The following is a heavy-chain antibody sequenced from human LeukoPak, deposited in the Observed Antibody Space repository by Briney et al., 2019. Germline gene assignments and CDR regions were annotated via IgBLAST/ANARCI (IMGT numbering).Heavy chain of an antibody. Sequence: PSETLSLTCAVSGGPISSGGYSWSWIRQPPGKGLEWIGYIYYSGSTYYNPSLKSRVAISVDTSKNQFSLKLSSVTAADTAVYYCATTGARDAFDIWGQGTMVTVSS. CDR2: IYYSGST. CDR1: GGPISSGGYS. J-gene: IGHJ3*02. V-gene: IGHV4-30-4*07. CDR3: ATTGARDAFDI.